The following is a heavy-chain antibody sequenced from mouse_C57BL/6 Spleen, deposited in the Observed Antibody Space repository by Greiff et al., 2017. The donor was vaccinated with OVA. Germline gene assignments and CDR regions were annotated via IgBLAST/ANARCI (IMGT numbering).Heavy chain of an antibody. CDR3: ARGPDGLYAMDY. V-gene: IGHV5-4*01. CDR1: GFTFSSYA. J-gene: IGHJ4*01. Sequence: EVQLVESGGGLVKPGGSLKLSCAASGFTFSSYAMSWVRQTPEKRLEWVATISDGGSYTYYPDNVKGRFTISRDNAKNNLYLQMSHLKSEDTAMYYCARGPDGLYAMDYWGQGTSVTVSS. D-gene: IGHD2-3*01. CDR2: ISDGGSYT.